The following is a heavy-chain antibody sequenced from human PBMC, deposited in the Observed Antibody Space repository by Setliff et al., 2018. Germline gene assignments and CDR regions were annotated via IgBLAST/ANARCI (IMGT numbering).Heavy chain of an antibody. CDR3: ARTSGYEKHYYYYYGMDV. V-gene: IGHV1-69*05. CDR1: GGTFSIYD. CDR2: IIPISGSP. J-gene: IGHJ6*02. Sequence: SVKVSCKASGGTFSIYDITWVRQAPGQGLEWMGGIIPISGSPNYAQKFQGRVTITTGESTSTAYMELSSLRSEDTAVYYCARTSGYEKHYYYYYGMDVWGQGTTVTVSS. D-gene: IGHD5-12*01.